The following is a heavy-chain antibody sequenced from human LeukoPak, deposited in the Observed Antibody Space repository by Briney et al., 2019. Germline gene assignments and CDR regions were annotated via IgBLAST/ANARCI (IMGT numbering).Heavy chain of an antibody. J-gene: IGHJ6*02. CDR1: GSTFSSYS. CDR2: ISSSSSYI. V-gene: IGHV3-21*01. Sequence: PGGSLRLSCAASGSTFSSYSMNWVRQAPGKGLEWVSSISSSSSYIYYADSVKGRFTISRDNAKNSLYLQMNSLRAEDTAVYYCARDETYGSGSHYYYYGMDVWGQGTTVTVSS. D-gene: IGHD3-10*01. CDR3: ARDETYGSGSHYYYYGMDV.